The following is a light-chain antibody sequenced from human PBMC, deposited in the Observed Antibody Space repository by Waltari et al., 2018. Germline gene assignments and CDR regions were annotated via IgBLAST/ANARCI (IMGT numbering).Light chain of an antibody. V-gene: IGLV2-23*02. J-gene: IGLJ3*02. Sequence: QSALTQPASVSGSPGQSITIPCTGTSSDVGNYNLVSWYQQHPGKAPKFMIYEVTKRPSGVSDRFSGSKSGNTASLTISGLQAEDEADYYCCSYAGDTTWVFGGGTKLTVL. CDR3: CSYAGDTTWV. CDR2: EVT. CDR1: SSDVGNYNL.